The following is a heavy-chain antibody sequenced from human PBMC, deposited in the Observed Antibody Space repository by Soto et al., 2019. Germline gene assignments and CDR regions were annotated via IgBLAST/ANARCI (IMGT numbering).Heavy chain of an antibody. CDR3: ARDLRFRGFYGMDV. CDR2: IYYSGCT. J-gene: IGHJ6*02. D-gene: IGHD3-10*01. V-gene: IGHV4-59*01. CDR1: GGSISSYY. Sequence: ASETLSLTCTVSGGSISSYYWSWVRQPPGNGLVWIGYIYYSGCTYYNPSLKSQITISVDMSKNQFSLELSSVTAADTAVYYCARDLRFRGFYGMDVWGQGTTVTVSS.